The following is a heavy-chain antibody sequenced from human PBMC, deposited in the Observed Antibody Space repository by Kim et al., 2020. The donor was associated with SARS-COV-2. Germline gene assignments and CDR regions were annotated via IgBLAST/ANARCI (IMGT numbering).Heavy chain of an antibody. J-gene: IGHJ3*02. D-gene: IGHD1-20*01. V-gene: IGHV3-53*01. Sequence: ADSVKGRFTIARDNSTNKLYLQMTSRRAEDTAVYYCAREVCDNSYSAFDIWGQGTMVTVS. CDR3: AREVCDNSYSAFDI.